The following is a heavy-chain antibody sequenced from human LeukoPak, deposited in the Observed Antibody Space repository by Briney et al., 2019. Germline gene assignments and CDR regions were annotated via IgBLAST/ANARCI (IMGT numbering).Heavy chain of an antibody. J-gene: IGHJ5*02. CDR1: GFTFSDYY. CDR2: ISSSGSTI. D-gene: IGHD3-3*01. Sequence: GRSLRLSCAASGFTFSDYYMSWIRQAPGKGLEWVSYISSSGSTIYYADSVKGRFTISRDNAKNSLYLQMNSLRAEDTAVYYCARASDYDFWSGYYGFDPWGQGTLVTVSS. V-gene: IGHV3-11*01. CDR3: ARASDYDFWSGYYGFDP.